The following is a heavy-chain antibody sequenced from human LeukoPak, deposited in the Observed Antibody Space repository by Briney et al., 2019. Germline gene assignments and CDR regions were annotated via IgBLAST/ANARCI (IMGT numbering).Heavy chain of an antibody. D-gene: IGHD5-18*01. Sequence: PEGSLRLSCAASGFAFSDHYVGWVRQAPGRGLECVSYISSGGTSIDCADSVKGRFTISRDNAKHSVYLQMNSLRAEDTAVYYCARLSVGYDYWGRGTLVTVSS. CDR2: ISSGGTSI. CDR3: ARLSVGYDY. J-gene: IGHJ4*02. V-gene: IGHV3-11*01. CDR1: GFAFSDHY.